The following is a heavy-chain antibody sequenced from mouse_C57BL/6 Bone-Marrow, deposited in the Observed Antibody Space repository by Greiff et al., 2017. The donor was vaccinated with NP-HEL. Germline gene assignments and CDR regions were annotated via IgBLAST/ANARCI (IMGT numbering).Heavy chain of an antibody. CDR3: VVTTVVATDAMDY. J-gene: IGHJ4*01. CDR2: IRSKSNNYAT. Sequence: EVQRVESGGGLVQPKGSLKLSCAASGFSFNTYAMNWVRQAPGKGLEWVARIRSKSNNYATYYADSVKDRFTISRDDSESMLYLQMNNLKTEDTAMYYCVVTTVVATDAMDYWGQGTSVTVSS. D-gene: IGHD1-1*01. CDR1: GFSFNTYA. V-gene: IGHV10-1*01.